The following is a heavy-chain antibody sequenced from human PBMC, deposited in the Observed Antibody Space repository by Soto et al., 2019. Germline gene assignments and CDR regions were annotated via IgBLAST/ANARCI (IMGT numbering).Heavy chain of an antibody. V-gene: IGHV4-59*08. Sequence: SETLSLTCTVSGGSISSYYWSWIRQPPGKGLEWIGYIYYSGSTNYNPSLKSRVTISVDTSKNQFSLKLSSVTAADTAMYYCARLGYCSSTSCYYYYYYMDVWGKGTTVTVSS. CDR2: IYYSGST. CDR1: GGSISSYY. D-gene: IGHD2-2*01. CDR3: ARLGYCSSTSCYYYYYYMDV. J-gene: IGHJ6*03.